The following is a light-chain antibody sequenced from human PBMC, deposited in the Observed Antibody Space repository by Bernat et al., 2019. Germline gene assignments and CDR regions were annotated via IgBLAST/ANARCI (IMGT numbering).Light chain of an antibody. V-gene: IGLV2-23*02. CDR1: ISAIWSYNV. J-gene: IGLJ3*02. CDR2: EVT. CDR3: CCYAGPHCYVM. Sequence: QSALTQPASVSGSSVQLITISCTGTISAIWSYNVVSWYQQHPRKAPKLVIYEVTKRPSGVSERFSGSKSANTASLTSTGLQPEGEAHYYCCCYAGPHCYVMFSGGPKLAV.